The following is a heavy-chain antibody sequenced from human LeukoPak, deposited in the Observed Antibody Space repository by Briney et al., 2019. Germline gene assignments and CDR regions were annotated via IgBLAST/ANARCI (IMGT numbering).Heavy chain of an antibody. J-gene: IGHJ4*02. CDR2: INPNSGGT. CDR3: ARVHYYDSSGCYYDFDY. V-gene: IGHV1-2*02. Sequence: ASVKVSCKASGYTFTGYYMHWVRQAPGQGLEWMGWINPNSGGTNYAQKFQGRVTMTRDTSISTAYMELSRLRSDDTAVYYCARVHYYDSSGCYYDFDYWGQGTLVTVSS. D-gene: IGHD3-22*01. CDR1: GYTFTGYY.